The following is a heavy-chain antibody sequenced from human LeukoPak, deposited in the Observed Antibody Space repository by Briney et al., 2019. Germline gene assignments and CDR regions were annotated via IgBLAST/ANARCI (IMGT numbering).Heavy chain of an antibody. V-gene: IGHV1-69*13. D-gene: IGHD3-22*01. J-gene: IGHJ4*02. CDR3: ARIMYYYDSSGYHGEYYFDY. CDR1: GGTFSSYA. CDR2: IIPIFGIA. Sequence: SVKVSCKASGGTFSSYAISWVRQAPGQGLEWMGGIIPIFGIANYAQKFQGRVTITADESTSTAYMELSSLRSEDTAVYYYARIMYYYDSSGYHGEYYFDYWGQGTLVTVSS.